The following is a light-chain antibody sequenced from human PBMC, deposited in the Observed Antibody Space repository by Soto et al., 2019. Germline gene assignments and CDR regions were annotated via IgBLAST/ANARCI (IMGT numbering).Light chain of an antibody. Sequence: EIVLTQSPDTLSLSPGERATLSCRASQSINSYLAWYQQKSGQAPRLLMYDSSNRATDIPARFSGSGSGTDFTLTISSLEPEDSAVYYCQQRNMWPITFGQGTRLEIK. J-gene: IGKJ5*01. V-gene: IGKV3-11*01. CDR3: QQRNMWPIT. CDR2: DSS. CDR1: QSINSY.